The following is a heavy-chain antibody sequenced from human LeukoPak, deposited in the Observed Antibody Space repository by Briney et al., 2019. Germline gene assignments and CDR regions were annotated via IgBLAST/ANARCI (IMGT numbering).Heavy chain of an antibody. CDR3: AKARGSSRVRYFDWLPNY. D-gene: IGHD3-9*01. V-gene: IGHV3-23*01. CDR2: ISGSGGST. J-gene: IGHJ4*02. Sequence: SGGSLRLSCAASGFTFSSYAMSWVRQAPGKGLEWVSAISGSGGSTYYADSVKGRFTISRDNSKNTLYLQMNSLRAEDTAIYYCAKARGSSRVRYFDWLPNYWGQGTLVTVSS. CDR1: GFTFSSYA.